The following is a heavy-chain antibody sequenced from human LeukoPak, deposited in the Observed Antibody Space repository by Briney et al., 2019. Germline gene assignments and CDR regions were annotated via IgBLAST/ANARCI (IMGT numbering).Heavy chain of an antibody. CDR1: GFTFSNYG. Sequence: GGSLRLSCAASGFTFSNYGVHWVRQAPGKGLEWVAVISSDGRKQYYADSVKGRFSISRDNSKNTLYLQLNSLRPEDTAVYYYAKDINAEGPYYYSYGMDVWGQGTTVTVSS. V-gene: IGHV3-30*18. J-gene: IGHJ6*02. D-gene: IGHD2-8*01. CDR2: ISSDGRKQ. CDR3: AKDINAEGPYYYSYGMDV.